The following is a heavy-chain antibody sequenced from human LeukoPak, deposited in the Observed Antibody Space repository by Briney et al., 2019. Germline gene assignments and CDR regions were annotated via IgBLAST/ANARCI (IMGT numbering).Heavy chain of an antibody. CDR1: GGSISSYY. V-gene: IGHV4-59*01. CDR3: ARSRYSGYHFDY. Sequence: PSETLSLTCTASGGSISSYYWSWIRQPPGKGLEWIGFIYYSGNTDYNLSLKSRVTISVDTSKNQFSLKLSSVTAADTAVYFCARSRYSGYHFDYWGQGTLVTVSS. CDR2: IYYSGNT. J-gene: IGHJ4*02. D-gene: IGHD5-12*01.